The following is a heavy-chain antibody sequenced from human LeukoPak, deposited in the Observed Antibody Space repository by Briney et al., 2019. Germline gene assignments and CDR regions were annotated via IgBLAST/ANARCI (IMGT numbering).Heavy chain of an antibody. V-gene: IGHV4-34*01. CDR3: ARGGDYSAFDI. CDR1: GGSISSYY. J-gene: IGHJ3*02. Sequence: PSETLSLTCTVSGGSISSYYWSWIRQPPGKGLEWIGEINHSGSTNYNPSLKSRVTISVDTSKNQFSLKLSSVTAADTAVYYCARGGDYSAFDIWGQGTMVTVSS. D-gene: IGHD4-11*01. CDR2: INHSGST.